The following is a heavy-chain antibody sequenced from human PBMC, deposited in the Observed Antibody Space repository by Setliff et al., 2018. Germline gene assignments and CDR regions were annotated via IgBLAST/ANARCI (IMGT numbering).Heavy chain of an antibody. J-gene: IGHJ4*02. Sequence: RASVKVSCKASGYTFTGYYMHWVRQAPGQGLEWMGWINPNSGGTNYAQKFQGRVTMTADTSTSTAYMELRSLRSDDTAVYYCAKDRRPTIAVAGTLLNGYFDYWGQGTLVTVSS. CDR1: GYTFTGYY. V-gene: IGHV1-2*02. CDR3: AKDRRPTIAVAGTLLNGYFDY. D-gene: IGHD6-19*01. CDR2: INPNSGGT.